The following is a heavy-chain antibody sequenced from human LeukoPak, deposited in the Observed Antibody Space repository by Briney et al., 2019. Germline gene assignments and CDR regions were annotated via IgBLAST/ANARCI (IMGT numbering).Heavy chain of an antibody. V-gene: IGHV4-34*01. Sequence: SETLSLTCAVYGGSFSGYYWSWIRRPPGKGLEWIGEINHSGSTNYKPSLKSRGTISVDTSKNQFSLNVSSVTAADTAVYYCARGTTIFGVVIQTPFDYWGQGTLVTVSS. J-gene: IGHJ4*02. CDR1: GGSFSGYY. CDR3: ARGTTIFGVVIQTPFDY. CDR2: INHSGST. D-gene: IGHD3-3*01.